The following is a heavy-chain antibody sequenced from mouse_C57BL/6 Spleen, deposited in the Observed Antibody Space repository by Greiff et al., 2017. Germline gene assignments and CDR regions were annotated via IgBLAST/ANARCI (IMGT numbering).Heavy chain of an antibody. J-gene: IGHJ4*01. D-gene: IGHD3-2*02. CDR1: GYTFTSYW. CDR2: IYPGSGST. V-gene: IGHV1-55*01. Sequence: QVQLQQPGAELVKPGASVKMSCKASGYTFTSYWITWVKQRPGQGLEWIGDIYPGSGSTNYNEKFKSKATLTVDTSSSTAYMQLSSLTSEDSAVYYCAITFSGYDAMDYWGQGTSVTVSS. CDR3: AITFSGYDAMDY.